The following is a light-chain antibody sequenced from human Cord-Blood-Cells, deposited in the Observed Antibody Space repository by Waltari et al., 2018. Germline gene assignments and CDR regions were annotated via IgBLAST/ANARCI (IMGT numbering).Light chain of an antibody. Sequence: QSALTPPPSASGSPGQSVPISCTGTSSDVGAYNYVSWYQQHPGKAPKLLIYEVSKRPSGVPDRFSGSKSGNTASLTVSGLQAEDEADYYCSSYAGSNNYVFGTGTKVTVL. CDR2: EVS. CDR1: SSDVGAYNY. J-gene: IGLJ1*01. V-gene: IGLV2-8*01. CDR3: SSYAGSNNYV.